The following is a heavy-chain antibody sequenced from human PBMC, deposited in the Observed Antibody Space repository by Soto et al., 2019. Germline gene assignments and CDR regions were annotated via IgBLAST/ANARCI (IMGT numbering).Heavy chain of an antibody. CDR2: INHSGST. D-gene: IGHD1-7*01. CDR1: GGSFRGYY. V-gene: IGHV4-34*01. J-gene: IGHJ4*02. Sequence: SETLSLTCAVYGGSFRGYYWSWIRQPRGKGLEWIGEINHSGSTNYNPSLKSRVTISVDTSKNQFSLKLSSVTAADTAVYYCARNSGSAGTPFDYWGQGTLVTVCS. CDR3: ARNSGSAGTPFDY.